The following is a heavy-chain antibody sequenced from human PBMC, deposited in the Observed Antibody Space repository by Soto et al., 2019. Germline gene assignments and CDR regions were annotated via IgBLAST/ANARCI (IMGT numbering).Heavy chain of an antibody. CDR3: ARGRYGDY. D-gene: IGHD1-1*01. CDR2: ISAHNGNT. V-gene: IGHV1-18*01. CDR1: GYAFTTYG. Sequence: QVHLVQSGAEVKKPGASVKVSCKGSGYAFTTYGITWVGQAPGQGLEWMGWISAHNGNTNYAQKLQGSVTGTGDTSTSTAYMELRSLRSDDTAVYYCARGRYGDYWGQGALVTVSS. J-gene: IGHJ4*02.